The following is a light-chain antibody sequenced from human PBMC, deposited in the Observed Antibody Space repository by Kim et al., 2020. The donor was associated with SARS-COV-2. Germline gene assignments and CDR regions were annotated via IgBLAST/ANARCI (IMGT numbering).Light chain of an antibody. V-gene: IGKV3-15*01. CDR1: QSVSSN. CDR3: QQYNNWPPL. J-gene: IGKJ3*01. Sequence: EIVMTQSPATRSVSPGERATLSCRASQSVSSNLAWYQQKPGQAPRLLIYGASTRATGIPARFSGSGSGTEFTLTISSLQSEDFAVYYCQQYNNWPPLFGPGTKVDIK. CDR2: GAS.